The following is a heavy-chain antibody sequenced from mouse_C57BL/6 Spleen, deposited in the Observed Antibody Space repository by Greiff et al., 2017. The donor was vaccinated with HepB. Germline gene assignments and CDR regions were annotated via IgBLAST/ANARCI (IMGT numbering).Heavy chain of an antibody. CDR1: GYTFTDYY. D-gene: IGHD4-1*02. J-gene: IGHJ2*01. Sequence: VQLQQSGAELVRPGASVKLSCKASGYTFTDYYINWVKQRPGQGLEWIARIYPGSGNTYYNEKFKGKATLTAEKSSSTAYMQLSSLTSEDSAVYFCARQLGEGDYWGQGTTLTVSS. V-gene: IGHV1-76*01. CDR2: IYPGSGNT. CDR3: ARQLGEGDY.